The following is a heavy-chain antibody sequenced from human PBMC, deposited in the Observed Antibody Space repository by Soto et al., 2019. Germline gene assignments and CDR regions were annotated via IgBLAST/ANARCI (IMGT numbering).Heavy chain of an antibody. CDR1: GYSFTTDW. CDR2: IDPSDSYT. V-gene: IGHV5-10-1*01. Sequence: PGESLKISCKGSGYSFTTDWISWVRQMPGKGLEWMGRIDPSDSYTNYSPSFQGHVTISADKSISTAYLQWSSLKASDTAMYYCARHTYSRYYGMDVWGQGTTVTVSS. D-gene: IGHD2-21*01. CDR3: ARHTYSRYYGMDV. J-gene: IGHJ6*02.